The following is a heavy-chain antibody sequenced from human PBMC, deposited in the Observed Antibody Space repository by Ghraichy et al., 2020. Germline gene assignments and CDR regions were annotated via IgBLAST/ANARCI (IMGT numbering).Heavy chain of an antibody. CDR2: IYSGGST. V-gene: IGHV3-53*04. D-gene: IGHD5-12*01. CDR1: GFTVSSNY. CDR3: ASGPGCYDSDYYYYYGMDV. J-gene: IGHJ6*02. Sequence: GGSLRLSCAASGFTVSSNYMSWVRQAPGKGLEWVSVIYSGGSTYYADSVKGQFTISRHNSKNTLYLQMNSLRAEDTAVYYCASGPGCYDSDYYYYYGMDVWGQGTTVTVSS.